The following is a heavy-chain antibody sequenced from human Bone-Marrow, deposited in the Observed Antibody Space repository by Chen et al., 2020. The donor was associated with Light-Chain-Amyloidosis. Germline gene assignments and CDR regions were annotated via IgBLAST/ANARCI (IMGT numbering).Heavy chain of an antibody. CDR2: IYPDDSDA. J-gene: IGHJ4*02. Sequence: EVHLEQSGPEGKKPGGSLRISCTGSGYTFPNYWIGRVRQMPGKGLEWMGVIYPDDSDARYSPAFEGQVTISADKSITTAYLQWRSLKASDTAMYYCARRRDGYNFDYWGQGTLVTVSS. D-gene: IGHD5-12*01. CDR1: GYTFPNYW. V-gene: IGHV5-51*01. CDR3: ARRRDGYNFDY.